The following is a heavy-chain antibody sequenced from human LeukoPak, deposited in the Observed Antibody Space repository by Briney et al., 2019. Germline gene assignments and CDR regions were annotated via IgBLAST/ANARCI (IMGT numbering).Heavy chain of an antibody. CDR1: GGSINSYF. CDR2: IYYSGST. Sequence: QPSETLFLTCTVSGGSINSYFWSWIRQPPGKGLEWIGYIYYSGSTNYNPSLKSRVSISIDTSKTQFSLKLSSVTAADTGVYYCARTGPGGYWGQGTLVTVSS. CDR3: ARTGPGGY. D-gene: IGHD1-14*01. J-gene: IGHJ4*02. V-gene: IGHV4-59*08.